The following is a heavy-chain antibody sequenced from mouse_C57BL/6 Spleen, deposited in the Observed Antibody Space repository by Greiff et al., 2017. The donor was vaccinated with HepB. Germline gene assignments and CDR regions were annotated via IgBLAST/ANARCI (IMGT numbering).Heavy chain of an antibody. Sequence: EVNLVESGGGLVKPGGSLKLSCAASGFTFSSYAMSWVRQTPEKRLEWVATISDGGSYTYYPDNVKGRFTISRDNAKNKLYLQMRHLKSEDTAMYYCARDGCYGNPLFDYWGQGTTLTVSS. CDR2: ISDGGSYT. CDR1: GFTFSSYA. D-gene: IGHD2-1*01. V-gene: IGHV5-4*01. J-gene: IGHJ2*01. CDR3: ARDGCYGNPLFDY.